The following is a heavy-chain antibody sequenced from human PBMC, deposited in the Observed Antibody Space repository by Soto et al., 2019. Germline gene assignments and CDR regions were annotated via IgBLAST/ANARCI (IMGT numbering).Heavy chain of an antibody. V-gene: IGHV4-39*01. Sequence: PSENLSLTCTVSGGSISSHNYYWGWIRQPPGKGLEWIGNIYYSGTTYYNPSLKSRVTISVDTSKNHFSLRLSSVTAADTAVYFCARQESSYGDYDYWGQGTLVTVSS. CDR1: GGSISSHNYY. CDR2: IYYSGTT. D-gene: IGHD4-17*01. CDR3: ARQESSYGDYDY. J-gene: IGHJ4*02.